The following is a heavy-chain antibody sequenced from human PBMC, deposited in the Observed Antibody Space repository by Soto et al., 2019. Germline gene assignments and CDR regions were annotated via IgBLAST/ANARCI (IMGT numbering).Heavy chain of an antibody. CDR3: ARIAERYYDSSGYPYGAFDI. Sequence: GSLRLSCAASGFTFSSYWMSWVRQAPGKGLEWVANIKQDGSEKYYVDSVKGRFTISRDNAKNSLYLQMNSLRAEDTAVYYCARIAERYYDSSGYPYGAFDIWGQGTTVTVSS. CDR2: IKQDGSEK. CDR1: GFTFSSYW. V-gene: IGHV3-7*01. J-gene: IGHJ3*02. D-gene: IGHD3-22*01.